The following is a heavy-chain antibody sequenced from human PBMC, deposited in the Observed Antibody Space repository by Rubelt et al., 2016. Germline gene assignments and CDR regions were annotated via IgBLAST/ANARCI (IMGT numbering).Heavy chain of an antibody. CDR3: ARGYGSGSYWNY. V-gene: IGHV4-34*01. D-gene: IGHD3-10*01. CDR2: INPSGSS. Sequence: QVQLQQWGAGLLKPSETLSLTCAVSGESFSGYFWNWIRQPPGKGLEWIGEINPSGSSNYNPSLRSRVTISVDTSKSQFSLKLSSVTAADTAVYYCARGYGSGSYWNYWGQGTLVSVSS. CDR1: GESFSGYF. J-gene: IGHJ4*02.